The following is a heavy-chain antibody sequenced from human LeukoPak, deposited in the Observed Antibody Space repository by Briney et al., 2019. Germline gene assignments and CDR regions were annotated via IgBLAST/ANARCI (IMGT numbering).Heavy chain of an antibody. CDR2: ISSSGTTI. CDR1: GYSISSGYY. V-gene: IGHV3-11*01. D-gene: IGHD3-10*01. CDR3: ASLRGVNR. J-gene: IGHJ4*02. Sequence: LSLTCTVSGYSISSGYYWGWIRQPPGKGLEWVSYISSSGTTIYYADSVRGRFTVSRDNAKNSLYLQMDSLSAEDTAVYYCASLRGVNRWGQGTLVTVSS.